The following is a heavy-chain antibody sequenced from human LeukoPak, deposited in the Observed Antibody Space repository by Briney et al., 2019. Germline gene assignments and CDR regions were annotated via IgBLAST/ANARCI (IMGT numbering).Heavy chain of an antibody. Sequence: GGSLRLSCAASGFDLTTCAMTWVRQAPAKGLEWVSSIRIGGGGTYYADSVKGRFTISRDNSENTLHLQMNNLRVEDTARYFCARCMVLSQGWCNWFDPWGQGTLVTVSS. D-gene: IGHD6-13*01. CDR1: GFDLTTCA. CDR2: IRIGGGGT. J-gene: IGHJ5*02. CDR3: ARCMVLSQGWCNWFDP. V-gene: IGHV3-23*01.